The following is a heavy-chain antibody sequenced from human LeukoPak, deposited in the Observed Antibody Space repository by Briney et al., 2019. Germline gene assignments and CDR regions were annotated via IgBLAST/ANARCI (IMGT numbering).Heavy chain of an antibody. D-gene: IGHD2-15*01. J-gene: IGHJ3*02. Sequence: ASVKVSCKASGYTFTSYGINWVRQAPGQGLEWMGWISAYNGNTNYAQKLQGRVTMTTDTSTSTAYMELSSLRSEDTAVYYCARVRGYCSGGSCYPADAFDIWGQGTMVTVSS. CDR2: ISAYNGNT. V-gene: IGHV1-18*01. CDR3: ARVRGYCSGGSCYPADAFDI. CDR1: GYTFTSYG.